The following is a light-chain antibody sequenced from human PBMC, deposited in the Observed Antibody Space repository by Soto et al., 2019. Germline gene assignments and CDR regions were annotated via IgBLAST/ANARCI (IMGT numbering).Light chain of an antibody. CDR2: DVS. CDR1: QSISNW. V-gene: IGKV1-5*01. J-gene: IGKJ2*02. CDR3: QQYDTCRT. Sequence: DIQMTQSPSTLSASVGDRVTITCRASQSISNWLEWYQQKPGKAPTLLIYDVSRLESGVPSRFSGNGAGTEFTLAIISLRPDDFATYYCQQYDTCRTVGQEPKVAIK.